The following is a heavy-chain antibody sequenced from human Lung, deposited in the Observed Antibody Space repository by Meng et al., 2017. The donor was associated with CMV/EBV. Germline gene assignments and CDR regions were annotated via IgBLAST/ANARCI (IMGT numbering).Heavy chain of an antibody. J-gene: IGHJ4*02. D-gene: IGHD2-15*01. CDR1: GYTFCSYG. V-gene: IGHV1-18*01. CDR3: ASGTPGRSYCDY. Sequence: QVNVLQYGNEVKKPGALVRVSCMASGYTFCSYGICWVRHAPGQGLEWMGWFVNYVDTYPAPKFQGRVTMTTDTHTNTAFMELRSLTSDDTAVYYCASGTPGRSYCDYWGQGTLVTVSS. CDR2: FVNYVDT.